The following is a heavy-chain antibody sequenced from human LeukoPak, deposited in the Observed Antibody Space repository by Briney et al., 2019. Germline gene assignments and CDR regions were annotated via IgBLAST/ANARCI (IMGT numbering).Heavy chain of an antibody. D-gene: IGHD6-6*01. Sequence: SVKVSCKASGGTFSSYAISWVRQAPGQGLEWMGRIIPIFGIANYAQKFQGRVTITADKSTSTAYMELSSLGSGDTAVYYCARDPVAHSSSDVTFDYWGQGTLVTVSS. V-gene: IGHV1-69*04. CDR2: IIPIFGIA. CDR1: GGTFSSYA. J-gene: IGHJ4*02. CDR3: ARDPVAHSSSDVTFDY.